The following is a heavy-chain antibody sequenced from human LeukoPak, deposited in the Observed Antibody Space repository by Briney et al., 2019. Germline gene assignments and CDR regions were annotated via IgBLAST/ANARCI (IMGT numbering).Heavy chain of an antibody. CDR1: VYTFTSYY. D-gene: IGHD3-3*01. J-gene: IGHJ4*02. CDR2: INPSGGST. V-gene: IGHV1-46*01. CDR3: ARDQVDFWSGYQYYFDY. Sequence: ASVKVSCKPSVYTFTSYYMHWVRQAPGQGLEWMGIINPSGGSTSYAQKFQGRVTMTRDTSTSTVYMELSSLRSEDTAVYYCARDQVDFWSGYQYYFDYWGQGTLVTVSS.